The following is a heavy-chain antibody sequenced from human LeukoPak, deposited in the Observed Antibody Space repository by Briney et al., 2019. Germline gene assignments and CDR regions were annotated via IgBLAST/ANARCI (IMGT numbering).Heavy chain of an antibody. V-gene: IGHV1-69*04. Sequence: ASVTVSFKASGGTFSSYAISWVRQAPGQGLEWMGRIIPILGIANYAQKFQGRVTITADKSTSTAYMELSSLRSEDTAVYYCARGIFGGGGSYNGGFANWFDPWGQGTLVTVSS. CDR1: GGTFSSYA. CDR3: ARGIFGGGGSYNGGFANWFDP. CDR2: IIPILGIA. J-gene: IGHJ5*02. D-gene: IGHD2-15*01.